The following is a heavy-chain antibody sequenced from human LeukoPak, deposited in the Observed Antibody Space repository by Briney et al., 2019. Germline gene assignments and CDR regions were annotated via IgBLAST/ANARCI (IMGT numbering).Heavy chain of an antibody. CDR1: GFTFSGYN. Sequence: GGSLRLSCAASGFTFSGYNMNWVRQAPGKGLEWVANIKQDGSEKYYVDSVKGRFTISRDNAKNSLYLQMNSLRAEGTAVYYCARDVYCSGGSCYGYYFDYWGQGTLVTVSS. CDR3: ARDVYCSGGSCYGYYFDY. CDR2: IKQDGSEK. V-gene: IGHV3-7*01. D-gene: IGHD2-15*01. J-gene: IGHJ4*02.